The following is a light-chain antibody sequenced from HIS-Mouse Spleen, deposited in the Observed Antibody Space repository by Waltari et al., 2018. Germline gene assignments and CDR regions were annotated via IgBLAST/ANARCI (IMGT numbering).Light chain of an antibody. CDR3: QAWDSSTAV. CDR2: QDS. J-gene: IGLJ1*01. V-gene: IGLV3-1*01. Sequence: SYELTQPPSVSVSPGQTASIPCSGDKLGDKSACWYQQKPGQSTLLVIYQDSKRPSGIPERFSGSNSGNTATLTISGTQAMDEADYYCQAWDSSTAVFGTGTKVTVL. CDR1: KLGDKS.